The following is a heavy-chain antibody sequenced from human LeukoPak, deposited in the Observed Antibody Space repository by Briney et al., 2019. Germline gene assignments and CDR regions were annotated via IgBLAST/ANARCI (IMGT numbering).Heavy chain of an antibody. CDR1: GFIFSSYW. D-gene: IGHD5/OR15-5a*01. CDR3: ARFETVSAKPFEY. J-gene: IGHJ4*02. Sequence: GGSLRLSCAASGFIFSSYWMSWVRQAPGKGLEWVANIKQDGSEKYYVDSVKGRFTISRDNAKNSLYLQMNSLRAEDTAVYYCARFETVSAKPFEYWGQGTLVTVSS. V-gene: IGHV3-7*01. CDR2: IKQDGSEK.